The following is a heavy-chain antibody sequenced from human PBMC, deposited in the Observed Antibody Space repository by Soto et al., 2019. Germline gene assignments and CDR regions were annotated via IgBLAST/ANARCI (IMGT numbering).Heavy chain of an antibody. D-gene: IGHD3-3*01. CDR3: VRSYHYYDFWGGGSRGGYFYGMDV. J-gene: IGHJ6*02. CDR1: TFTFSAYW. Sequence: EVQLVESGGGLVQPGGSLRLSCAASTFTFSAYWMTWVRQAPGKGLEWVANIKGDGSEKYYVDSVKGRFTISRDNAQDSLYLQMNSLRAEDTAVYYCVRSYHYYDFWGGGSRGGYFYGMDVWGQGTTVTVSS. V-gene: IGHV3-7*01. CDR2: IKGDGSEK.